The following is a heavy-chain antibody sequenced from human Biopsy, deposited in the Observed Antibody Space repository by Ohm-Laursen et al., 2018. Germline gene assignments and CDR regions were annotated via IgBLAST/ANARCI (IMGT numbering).Heavy chain of an antibody. V-gene: IGHV3-11*01. CDR3: ARDLTWGSYFDS. CDR1: GFTFSDYY. Sequence: LRLSCTASGFTFSDYYMSWIRQAPGRGLEWVSHISGIGDTTYYADSVKGRFTISRDNSKNSLYLQMNSLRAEDTAVYYCARDLTWGSYFDSWGQGSLVTVSS. D-gene: IGHD3-16*01. J-gene: IGHJ4*02. CDR2: ISGIGDTT.